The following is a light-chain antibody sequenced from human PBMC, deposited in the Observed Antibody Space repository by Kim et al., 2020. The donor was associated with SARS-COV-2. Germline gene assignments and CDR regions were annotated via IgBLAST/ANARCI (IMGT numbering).Light chain of an antibody. V-gene: IGLV2-14*03. J-gene: IGLJ3*02. Sequence: GQSITNSCTGTSSDVGGYNYVSWYQQHPGKAPKLMIYDGSNRPSGVSNRFSGSKSGNTASLTISGLQAEDEADYYCSSYTSSSTWVFGGGTQLTVL. CDR2: DGS. CDR1: SSDVGGYNY. CDR3: SSYTSSSTWV.